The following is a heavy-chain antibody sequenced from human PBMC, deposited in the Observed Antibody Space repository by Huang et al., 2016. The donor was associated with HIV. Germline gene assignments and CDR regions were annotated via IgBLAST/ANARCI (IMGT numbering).Heavy chain of an antibody. Sequence: QVQLVESGGGVVQPGRSLRLSCAASGFAFSSLAMHWGRQGPGKGLEWLAVISIDGSNKNYAHSVKGRFTISRDNSKGTVYLQMNSLRPEDTAVYSCARTGSYYYGSGSYHFGDYWGQGTLVTVSS. V-gene: IGHV3-30-3*01. CDR2: ISIDGSNK. D-gene: IGHD3-10*01. J-gene: IGHJ4*02. CDR1: GFAFSSLA. CDR3: ARTGSYYYGSGSYHFGDY.